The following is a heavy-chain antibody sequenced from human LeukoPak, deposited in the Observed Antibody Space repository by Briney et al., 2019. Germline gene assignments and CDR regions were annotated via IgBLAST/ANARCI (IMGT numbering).Heavy chain of an antibody. D-gene: IGHD6-19*01. J-gene: IGHJ4*02. V-gene: IGHV3-53*04. CDR1: GFTLSSNY. CDR2: IYSGGST. CDR3: ARGLRVAGPDYYFDY. Sequence: PGGSLRLSCAASGFTLSSNYMSWVCHAPGKGLECVSVIYSGGSTYYADSVKGRFTISRHNSKNTLYLQMNSLRAEDTAVYYCARGLRVAGPDYYFDYWGQGTLVTVSS.